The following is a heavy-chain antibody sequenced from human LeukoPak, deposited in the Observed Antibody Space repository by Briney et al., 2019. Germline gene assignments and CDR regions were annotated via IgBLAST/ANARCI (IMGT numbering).Heavy chain of an antibody. CDR1: GFTFSSYG. CDR2: ILSDGSKE. D-gene: IGHD4-23*01. CDR3: AKDIGGNPPFDY. J-gene: IGHJ4*02. Sequence: PGGSLRLSCAASGFTFSSYGMHWVRQAPGKGLEWVAVILSDGSKEFYTDSVKGRFAISRDNSKHTLYLQMNSLRAEDTAVYYCAKDIGGNPPFDYWGQGTLVTVSS. V-gene: IGHV3-33*06.